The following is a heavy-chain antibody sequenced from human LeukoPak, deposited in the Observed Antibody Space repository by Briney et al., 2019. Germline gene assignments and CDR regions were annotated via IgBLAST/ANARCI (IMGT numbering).Heavy chain of an antibody. CDR2: IWYDGSNK. CDR1: GFTFSSYG. CDR3: AKAYCGGDCYFDY. Sequence: GRSLRLSCAASGFTFSSYGMHWVRQAPGKELEWVAVIWYDGSNKYYADSVKGRFTISRDNSKNTLYLQMNSLRAEDTAVYYCAKAYCGGDCYFDYWGQGTLVTVSS. V-gene: IGHV3-33*06. D-gene: IGHD2-21*02. J-gene: IGHJ4*02.